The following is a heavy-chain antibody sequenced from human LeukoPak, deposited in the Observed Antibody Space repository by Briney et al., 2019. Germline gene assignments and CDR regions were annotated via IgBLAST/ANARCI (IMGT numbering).Heavy chain of an antibody. Sequence: SETLSLTCTVSGGSISSYYWSWIRQPPGKGLEWIGYIYYSGNTNYNPSLKSRVTISADTSKNQFSLKLSSVTAADTAVYYCARGLGGAHNWFDPWGQGTLVTVSS. V-gene: IGHV4-59*01. J-gene: IGHJ5*02. D-gene: IGHD3-10*01. CDR1: GGSISSYY. CDR2: IYYSGNT. CDR3: ARGLGGAHNWFDP.